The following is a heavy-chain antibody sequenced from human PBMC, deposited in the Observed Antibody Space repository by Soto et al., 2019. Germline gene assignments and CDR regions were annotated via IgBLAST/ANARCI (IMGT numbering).Heavy chain of an antibody. J-gene: IGHJ4*02. D-gene: IGHD6-19*01. CDR3: ASSRAGMILAALPFDY. CDR1: GGSISSGGYY. CDR2: IYYSGST. Sequence: QVQLQESGPGLVKPSQTLSLTCTVSGGSISSGGYYWSWIRQHPGKGLEWIGYIYYSGSTYYNPSLQSRVTISVDTSKNQFSLKLSAVTAADTAVYYWASSRAGMILAALPFDYWGQGTLVTVSS. V-gene: IGHV4-31*03.